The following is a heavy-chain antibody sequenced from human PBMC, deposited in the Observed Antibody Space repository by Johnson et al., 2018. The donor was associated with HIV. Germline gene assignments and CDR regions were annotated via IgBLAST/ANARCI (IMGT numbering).Heavy chain of an antibody. V-gene: IGHV3-30-3*01. D-gene: IGHD6-19*01. CDR1: GFTFSSYA. CDR3: ARTTYSSPGAFDI. Sequence: QVQLVESGGGAVQPGRSLSLSCAASGFTFSSYAMYWVRQATGKGLEWVAFISYDGSNKYYADSVKGRFTISRDNSKNTLYLQMNSLRAEDTAVYYCARTTYSSPGAFDIWGQGTMVTVSS. J-gene: IGHJ3*02. CDR2: ISYDGSNK.